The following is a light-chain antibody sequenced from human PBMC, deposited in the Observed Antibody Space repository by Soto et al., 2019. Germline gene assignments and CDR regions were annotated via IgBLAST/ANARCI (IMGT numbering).Light chain of an antibody. V-gene: IGLV1-40*01. J-gene: IGLJ3*02. CDR1: SCNIGAGYD. Sequence: QCVLTQPPSVSGAPGQRVTISCTGSSCNIGAGYDVHWYQQLPGTAPKLFIYGNSNRPSGVPDRFSGSKSGTSASLAITGLQAEDEADYCCQSHDSSLSGSVFGGGTKLTV. CDR2: GNS. CDR3: QSHDSSLSGSV.